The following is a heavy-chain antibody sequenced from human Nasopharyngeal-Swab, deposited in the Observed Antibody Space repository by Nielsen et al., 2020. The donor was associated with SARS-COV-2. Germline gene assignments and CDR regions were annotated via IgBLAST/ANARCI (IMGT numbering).Heavy chain of an antibody. D-gene: IGHD3-10*01. J-gene: IGHJ5*02. V-gene: IGHV1-2*06. CDR3: ARIRITMVRGVIMYRWFDP. CDR1: GYTFTGYY. Sequence: ASVKVSCKASGYTFTGYYMHWVRQAPGQGLEWMGRINPNSGGTNYAQKLQGRVTMTTDTSTSTAYMELRSLRSDDTAVYYCARIRITMVRGVIMYRWFDPWGQGTLVTVSS. CDR2: INPNSGGT.